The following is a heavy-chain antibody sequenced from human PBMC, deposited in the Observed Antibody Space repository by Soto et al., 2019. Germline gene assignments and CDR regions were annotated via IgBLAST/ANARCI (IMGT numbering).Heavy chain of an antibody. J-gene: IGHJ4*02. CDR1: GYTFTSYG. Sequence: QVHLVQSGAEVKKPGASVKVSCKGYGYTFTSYGITWVRQAPGQGLEWRGWISAHNGNTDYAQKLQGRVTVTRDASTITVYMELRSLRSDDTSVYYCASGRYGDYCGQGALVTVSS. D-gene: IGHD1-26*01. CDR2: ISAHNGNT. V-gene: IGHV1-18*01. CDR3: ASGRYGDY.